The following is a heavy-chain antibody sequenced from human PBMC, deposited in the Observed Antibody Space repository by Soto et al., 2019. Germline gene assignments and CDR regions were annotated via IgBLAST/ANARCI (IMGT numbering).Heavy chain of an antibody. CDR3: ARDPAAAGRRIHYYFDY. V-gene: IGHV3-7*01. J-gene: IGHJ4*02. D-gene: IGHD6-13*01. Sequence: RGSLGPCSADSRVRVNSSGLNWVRPEAGKGMEWVADIKQDGSEKYYVASVKGRFTISRDNSKNTLYLQMNSLRAEDTAVYYCARDPAAAGRRIHYYFDYWGQGALVTVSS. CDR2: IKQDGSEK. CDR1: RVRVNSSG.